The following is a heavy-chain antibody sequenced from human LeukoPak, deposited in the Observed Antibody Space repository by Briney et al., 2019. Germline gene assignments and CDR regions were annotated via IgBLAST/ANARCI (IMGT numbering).Heavy chain of an antibody. D-gene: IGHD2-2*02. V-gene: IGHV4-39*07. J-gene: IGHJ3*02. CDR2: IYYSGST. CDR3: ARENTALDAFDI. Sequence: SETLSLTCTVSGGSISSSSYYWGWIRQPPGKGLEWIGSIYYSGSTYYNPSLKSRVTISVDTSKNQFSLKLSSVTAADTAVYCCARENTALDAFDIWGQGTMVTVSS. CDR1: GGSISSSSYY.